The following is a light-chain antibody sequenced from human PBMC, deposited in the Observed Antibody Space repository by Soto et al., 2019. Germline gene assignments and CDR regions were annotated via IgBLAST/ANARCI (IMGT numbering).Light chain of an antibody. Sequence: QSVLTQPPSVSGAPGQRVTISCTGSSSNIGAGFDVHWYQQFPGIAPKLLIYRNTIRPSGVPDRFSGSKSGTSASLAITGLQAEDAADYYCQSFWVFGGGTKVTVL. J-gene: IGLJ2*01. CDR1: SSNIGAGFD. CDR3: QSFWV. V-gene: IGLV1-40*01. CDR2: RNT.